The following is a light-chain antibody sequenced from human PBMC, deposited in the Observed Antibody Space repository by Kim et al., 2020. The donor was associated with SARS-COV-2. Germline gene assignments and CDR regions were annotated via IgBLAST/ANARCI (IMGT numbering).Light chain of an antibody. CDR2: RDS. CDR1: NIGSKN. Sequence: SYELTQPLSVSVALGQTARITCGGNNIGSKNVHWYQQKPGQAPVLVIYRDSNRPSVIPERFSGSNSGNTATLTISRAQAGDEAAYYFQLLYSSPGWLFGG. V-gene: IGLV3-9*01. CDR3: QLLYSSPGWL. J-gene: IGLJ3*02.